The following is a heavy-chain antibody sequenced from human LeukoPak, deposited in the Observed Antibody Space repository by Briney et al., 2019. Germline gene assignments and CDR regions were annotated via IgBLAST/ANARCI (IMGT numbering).Heavy chain of an antibody. Sequence: ASVKVSCKASGYTFTSYGISWVRQAPGQGLEWMGWISAYNGNTNYAQKLQGRVTMTTDTSTSTAYMELRSLRSDDTAVYYCARDSPRLYSSGLWGNWFDPWGQGTLVTVSS. J-gene: IGHJ5*02. CDR2: ISAYNGNT. CDR3: ARDSPRLYSSGLWGNWFDP. V-gene: IGHV1-18*01. CDR1: GYTFTSYG. D-gene: IGHD6-19*01.